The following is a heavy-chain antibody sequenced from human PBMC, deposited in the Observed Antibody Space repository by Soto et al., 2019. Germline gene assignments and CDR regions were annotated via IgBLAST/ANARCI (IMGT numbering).Heavy chain of an antibody. D-gene: IGHD3-10*01. CDR2: IKSKTDGGTT. CDR1: GFTFSNAW. V-gene: IGHV3-15*01. J-gene: IGHJ4*02. Sequence: GGSLRLSCAASGFTFSNAWMSWVRQAPGKGLEWVGRIKSKTDGGTTDYAAPVKGRFTISRDDSKNTLYLQMNSLKTEDTAVYYCTTDDDGSGSYYPIIGSPPPPPYFDYWGQGTLVTVSS. CDR3: TTDDDGSGSYYPIIGSPPPPPYFDY.